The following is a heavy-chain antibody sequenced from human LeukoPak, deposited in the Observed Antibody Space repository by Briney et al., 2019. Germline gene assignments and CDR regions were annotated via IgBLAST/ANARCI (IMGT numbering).Heavy chain of an antibody. J-gene: IGHJ4*02. V-gene: IGHV3-30*02. Sequence: PGGSLRLSCAASGFSFSTYGMHWVRQAPGKGLEWVAFIRHDASSQYYADSVKGRFTISRDNAKNSLYLQMNSLRAEDTAVYYCARVKSYGVYFDYWGQGTLVTVSS. CDR3: ARVKSYGVYFDY. CDR2: IRHDASSQ. D-gene: IGHD4-17*01. CDR1: GFSFSTYG.